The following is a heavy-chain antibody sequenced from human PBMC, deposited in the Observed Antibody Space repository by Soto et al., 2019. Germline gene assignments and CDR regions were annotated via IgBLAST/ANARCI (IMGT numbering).Heavy chain of an antibody. CDR2: ISAYNGNT. CDR3: AREANYYDSSGYYESDY. V-gene: IGHV1-18*01. CDR1: GSTFTSYG. Sequence: QVQLVQSGAEVKKPGASVKVSCKASGSTFTSYGISWVRQAPGQGLEWMGWISAYNGNTNYAQKLQGRVTMTTDTCTSTAYMELRSLRSDDTAVYYCAREANYYDSSGYYESDYWGQGTLVTVSS. J-gene: IGHJ4*02. D-gene: IGHD3-22*01.